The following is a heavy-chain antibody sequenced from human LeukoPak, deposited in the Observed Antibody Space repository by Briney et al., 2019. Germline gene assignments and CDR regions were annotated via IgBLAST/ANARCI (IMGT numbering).Heavy chain of an antibody. D-gene: IGHD1-26*01. J-gene: IGHJ4*02. CDR2: IKPDGSDK. V-gene: IGHV3-7*03. CDR3: TGVSLGANGDH. CDR1: GFTFSNNW. Sequence: GGSLRLSCAASGFTFSNNWMNWVRQAPGKGLEWVANIKPDGSDKYYVDSVKGRFTISRDNAKNSLFLQMNSLRVEDTAVYYCTGVSLGANGDHWGQGTLVTVSS.